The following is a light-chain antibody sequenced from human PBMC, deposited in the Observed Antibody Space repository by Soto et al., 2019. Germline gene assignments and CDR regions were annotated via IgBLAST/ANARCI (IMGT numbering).Light chain of an antibody. J-gene: IGLJ1*01. CDR3: QVWDSSSDHYV. CDR2: DDS. Sequence: SYELPQPPSVSVAPGQTARITCGGSSIGSKSVHWYQQKPGQAPVLVVYDDSDRPSGIPERFSGSNSGNTATLTISRVEAGDEADYYCQVWDSSSDHYVFGTGTKVTVL. V-gene: IGLV3-21*02. CDR1: SIGSKS.